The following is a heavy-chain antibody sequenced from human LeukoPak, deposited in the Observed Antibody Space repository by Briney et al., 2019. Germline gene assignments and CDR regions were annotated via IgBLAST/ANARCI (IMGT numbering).Heavy chain of an antibody. D-gene: IGHD2-2*01. CDR3: ARDQGYQLLRAYFDY. CDR1: GYTFTGYY. Sequence: GASVKVSCKASGYTFTGYYMHWVRQAPGQGLEWMGWIIPNSGGTNYAQKFQGRVTMTRDTSISTAYMELSRLRSDDTAVYYCARDQGYQLLRAYFDYWGQGTLVTVSS. V-gene: IGHV1-2*02. CDR2: IIPNSGGT. J-gene: IGHJ4*02.